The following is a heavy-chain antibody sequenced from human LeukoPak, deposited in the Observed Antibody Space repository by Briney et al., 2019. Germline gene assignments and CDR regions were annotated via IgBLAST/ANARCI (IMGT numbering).Heavy chain of an antibody. CDR3: ARDHDYYDSSGNFDY. Sequence: PGGSLRLSYAASGFTFSIYSMNWVRQAPGKGLEWVSSISSSSSYIYYADSVKGRFTISRDNAKNSLYLQMNRLRAEDTAVYYCARDHDYYDSSGNFDYWGQGTLVTVSS. CDR2: ISSSSSYI. D-gene: IGHD3-22*01. CDR1: GFTFSIYS. J-gene: IGHJ4*02. V-gene: IGHV3-21*01.